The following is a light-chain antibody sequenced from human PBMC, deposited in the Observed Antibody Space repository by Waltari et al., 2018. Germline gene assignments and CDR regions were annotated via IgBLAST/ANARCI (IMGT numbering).Light chain of an antibody. Sequence: QSALTQPRSVSGSPGQSVTISCPGTSSDVVGYDYVSWYQQHPGTAPKLMIYDVSKRPSGVPVRFSGSKSGNTASLTISGLQAEDEADYYCCSYAGTHTWVFGGGTKLTVL. CDR1: SSDVVGYDY. CDR3: CSYAGTHTWV. CDR2: DVS. V-gene: IGLV2-11*01. J-gene: IGLJ2*01.